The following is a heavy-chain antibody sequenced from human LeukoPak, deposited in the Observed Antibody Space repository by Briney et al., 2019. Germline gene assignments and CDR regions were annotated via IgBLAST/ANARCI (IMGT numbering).Heavy chain of an antibody. CDR1: GGTFSSYA. Sequence: ASVKVSCKASGGTFSSYAISWVRQAPGQGLEWMGIINPSGGSTSYAQKFQGRVTMTRDTSTSTVYMELSSLRSEDTAVYYCARDGQWELPDAFDIWGQGTMVTVSS. CDR2: INPSGGST. CDR3: ARDGQWELPDAFDI. D-gene: IGHD1-26*01. J-gene: IGHJ3*02. V-gene: IGHV1-46*01.